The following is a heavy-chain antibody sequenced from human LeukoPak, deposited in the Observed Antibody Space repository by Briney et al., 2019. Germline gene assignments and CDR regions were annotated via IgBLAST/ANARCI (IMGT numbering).Heavy chain of an antibody. CDR2: ISGSGGST. V-gene: IGHV3-23*01. CDR1: GFTFSNYA. Sequence: GESLKISCKGSGFTFSNYAMSWVRQAPGKGLEWVSAISGSGGSTYYADSVKGRFTISRDNSKNTLFLQMNSLRADDTAVYYCAKVGDSSVWYYFDYWGQGTLVTVSS. J-gene: IGHJ4*02. D-gene: IGHD6-19*01. CDR3: AKVGDSSVWYYFDY.